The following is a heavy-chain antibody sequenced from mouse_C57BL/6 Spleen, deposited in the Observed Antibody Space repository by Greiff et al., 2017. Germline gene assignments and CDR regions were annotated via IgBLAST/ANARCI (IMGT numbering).Heavy chain of an antibody. D-gene: IGHD1-1*01. V-gene: IGHV14-2*01. J-gene: IGHJ2*01. CDR3: ARYDTTVVAGYYFDY. CDR1: GFNIKDYY. Sequence: EVKLVESGAELVKPGASVKLSCTASGFNIKDYYMHWVKQRTEQGLEWIGRIDPEDGETKYAPKFQGKATITADTSSNTAYLQLSSLTSEDTAVYYCARYDTTVVAGYYFDYWGQGTTLTVSS. CDR2: IDPEDGET.